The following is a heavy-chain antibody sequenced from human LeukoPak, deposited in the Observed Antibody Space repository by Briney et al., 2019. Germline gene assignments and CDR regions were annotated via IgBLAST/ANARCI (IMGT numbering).Heavy chain of an antibody. CDR3: ARTTEGGYTYDYFYYYYMDV. V-gene: IGHV4-4*07. Sequence: SSETLSLTCTVSGNSFGDYYWSWIRQPAGKGLEWIGRIYTSGSTTYNPSLKSRVTMSVDTSKSQFSLKLSSVTAADAAVYYCARTTEGGYTYDYFYYYYMDVWGKGTTVTISS. CDR2: IYTSGST. D-gene: IGHD5-18*01. J-gene: IGHJ6*03. CDR1: GNSFGDYY.